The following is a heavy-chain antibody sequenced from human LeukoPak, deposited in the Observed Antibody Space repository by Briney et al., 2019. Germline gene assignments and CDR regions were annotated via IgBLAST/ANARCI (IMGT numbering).Heavy chain of an antibody. CDR2: IKQDGSEK. V-gene: IGHV3-7*01. CDR1: GFTFSSYW. Sequence: GGSLRLSCAASGFTFSSYWMSWLRQAPGKGLEWVANIKQDGSEKYYVDSVKGRFTISRDNAKNSLYLQMNSLRAEDTAVYYCARGVPRRGTLSPESRFDGSGVHFDYWGQGTLVTVSS. CDR3: ARGVPRRGTLSPESRFDGSGVHFDY. J-gene: IGHJ4*02. D-gene: IGHD3-10*01.